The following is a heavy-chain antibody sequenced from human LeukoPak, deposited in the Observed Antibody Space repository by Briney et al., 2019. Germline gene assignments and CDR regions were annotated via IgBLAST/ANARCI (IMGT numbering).Heavy chain of an antibody. J-gene: IGHJ4*02. D-gene: IGHD3-10*01. CDR1: VFTFTSYA. Sequence: GGSLRLSCASSVFTFTSYAVSWVRQAPGKGLEWVSTISYSGGTTYHTDSVKGRFTISRDISKNTVYLQMNSLKAEDTAVYYCAKDGVVRGLGPYYFDSWGQGSLVTVSS. CDR3: AKDGVVRGLGPYYFDS. V-gene: IGHV3-23*01. CDR2: ISYSGGTT.